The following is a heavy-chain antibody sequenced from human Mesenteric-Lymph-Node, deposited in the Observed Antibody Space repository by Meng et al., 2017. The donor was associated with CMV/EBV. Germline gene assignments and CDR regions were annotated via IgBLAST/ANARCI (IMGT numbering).Heavy chain of an antibody. J-gene: IGHJ4*02. CDR1: GYSFSQYF. CDR3: ARLDILTGYYVD. Sequence: CKAAGYSFSQYFMNWFRRAPGQGFEWLGRINPHSGDTNYAQKFQGRVTMTRDTSTSTAYMELSRLRSDDTAVYYCARLDILTGYYVDWGQGTLVTVSS. D-gene: IGHD3-9*01. V-gene: IGHV1-2*06. CDR2: INPHSGDT.